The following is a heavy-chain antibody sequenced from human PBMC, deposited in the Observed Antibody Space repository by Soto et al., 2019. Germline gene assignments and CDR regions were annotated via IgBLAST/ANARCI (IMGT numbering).Heavy chain of an antibody. CDR1: GFTFSGSA. J-gene: IGHJ5*02. CDR2: IGSKTSSYAT. V-gene: IGHV3-73*01. D-gene: IGHD2-2*01. Sequence: GGSLRLSCAASGFTFSGSAVHWVRQASGKGLEWVGRIGSKTSSYATSYAASVRGRFTISRDDSNNTASLQMNSLKTEDTAVYYCTRPTFGSTSCFDPWGQGTLVTVSS. CDR3: TRPTFGSTSCFDP.